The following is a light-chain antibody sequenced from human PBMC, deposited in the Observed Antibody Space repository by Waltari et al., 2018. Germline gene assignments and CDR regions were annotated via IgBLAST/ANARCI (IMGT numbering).Light chain of an antibody. CDR3: QQYNGYFTWT. Sequence: DVQMTQSPSTLSASLGDRVTITCRASQNIRDWLAWYQQRPGKAPRLLIYGASTLQTGVPARFSGSGSGTEFTLTINSLQPDDFATYYCQQYNGYFTWTFGQGTKVEIK. CDR1: QNIRDW. V-gene: IGKV1-5*01. CDR2: GAS. J-gene: IGKJ1*01.